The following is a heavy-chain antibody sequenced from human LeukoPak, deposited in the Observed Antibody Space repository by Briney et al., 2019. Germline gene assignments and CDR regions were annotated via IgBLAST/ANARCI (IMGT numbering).Heavy chain of an antibody. V-gene: IGHV3-21*01. D-gene: IGHD6-13*01. CDR3: ARDGVTYSSSWYGNWFDP. CDR1: GFTFSSYA. CDR2: ISSSSSYI. J-gene: IGHJ5*02. Sequence: GGSLRLSCAASGFTFSSYAMSWVRQAPGKGLEWVSSISSSSSYIYYADSVKGRFTISRDNAKNSLYLQMNSLRAEDTAVYYCARDGVTYSSSWYGNWFDPWGQGTLVTVAS.